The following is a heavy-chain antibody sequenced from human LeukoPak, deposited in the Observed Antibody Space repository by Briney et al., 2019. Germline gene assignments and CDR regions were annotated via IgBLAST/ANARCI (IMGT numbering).Heavy chain of an antibody. CDR2: IYYSGST. J-gene: IGHJ5*02. V-gene: IGHV4-30-4*07. CDR3: AREWFGELFPGERQYNWFDP. CDR1: GGSISSGGYS. Sequence: SETLSLTCAVSGGSISSGGYSWSWIRQPPGKGLEWIGYIYYSGSTYYNPSLKSRVTISVDTSKNQFSLRLSSVTAADTAVYYCAREWFGELFPGERQYNWFDPWGQGTLVTVSS. D-gene: IGHD3-10*01.